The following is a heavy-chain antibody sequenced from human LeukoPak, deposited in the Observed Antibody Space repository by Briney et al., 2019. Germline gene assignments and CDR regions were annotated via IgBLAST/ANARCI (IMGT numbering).Heavy chain of an antibody. Sequence: PSETLSLTCTVSGGSISSYYWSWIRQHPGKGLEWIGYIYYSGSTNYNPSLKSRVTISVDTSTNQFSLKLSSVTAADTAVYYCARWGSGPGGGFDPWGQGTLVTVSS. CDR2: IYYSGST. CDR1: GGSISSYY. V-gene: IGHV4-59*08. CDR3: ARWGSGPGGGFDP. J-gene: IGHJ5*02. D-gene: IGHD6-19*01.